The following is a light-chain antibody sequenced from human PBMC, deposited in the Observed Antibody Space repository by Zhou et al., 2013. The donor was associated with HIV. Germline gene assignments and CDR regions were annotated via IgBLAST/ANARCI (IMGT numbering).Light chain of an antibody. CDR2: DAS. V-gene: IGKV1-27*01. J-gene: IGKJ1*01. Sequence: DIQMTQSPSSLAASVGDTVTMTCRATQGIVHYLAWYRQKPGEVPHLLIYDASTLQSGVPSRFSGSGSGTDFTLTINNLQPEDVGIYYCQKYNRAPQTFGQGTRV. CDR1: QGIVHY. CDR3: QKYNRAPQT.